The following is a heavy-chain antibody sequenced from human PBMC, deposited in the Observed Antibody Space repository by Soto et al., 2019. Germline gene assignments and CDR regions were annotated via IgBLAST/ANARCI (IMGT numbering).Heavy chain of an antibody. CDR1: GCTSTSYP. D-gene: IGHD2-21*02. CDR2: INIGNGHT. Sequence: ASVKVSCKTSGCTSTSYPIHWLRQAPGQGLEWMAWINIGNGHTKYSQKFQGRVTVTRDTSASTAYVEVSSLRSEDTAVYYCARGPLCGGVCYDQWLDPWGQGTLVTVSS. J-gene: IGHJ5*02. CDR3: ARGPLCGGVCYDQWLDP. V-gene: IGHV1-3*04.